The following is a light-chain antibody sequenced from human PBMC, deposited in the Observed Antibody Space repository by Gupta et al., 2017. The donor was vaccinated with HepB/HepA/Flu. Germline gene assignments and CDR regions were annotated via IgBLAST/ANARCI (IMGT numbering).Light chain of an antibody. CDR1: RSDVGGYNS. CDR3: CSYAARDGL. J-gene: IGLJ3*02. CDR2: GVT. V-gene: IGLV2-11*01. Sequence: QSALTQPHSVSGSPGQSVTISCTGTRSDVGGYNSVSWYQQHPGKPPKLIIYGVTKRPSGVPDRFSGSKSGKTAYITISGLQAEDEADYSCCSYAARDGLFGGGTKVTV.